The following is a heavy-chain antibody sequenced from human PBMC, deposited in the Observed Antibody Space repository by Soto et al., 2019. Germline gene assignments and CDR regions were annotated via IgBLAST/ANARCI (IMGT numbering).Heavy chain of an antibody. J-gene: IGHJ4*02. Sequence: ESGGGVVQPGRSLRLSCAASGFTFSSYAMHWVRQAPGKGLEWVAVISYDGSNKYYADSVKGRFTISRDNSKNTLYLQMNSLRAEDTAVYYCARGSSSWPITFDYWGQGTLVTVSS. D-gene: IGHD6-13*01. CDR2: ISYDGSNK. CDR1: GFTFSSYA. CDR3: ARGSSSWPITFDY. V-gene: IGHV3-30-3*01.